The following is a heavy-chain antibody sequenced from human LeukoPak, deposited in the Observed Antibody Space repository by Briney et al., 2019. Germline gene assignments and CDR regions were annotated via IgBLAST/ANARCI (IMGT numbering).Heavy chain of an antibody. CDR1: GFTFSSYA. D-gene: IGHD2-2*01. Sequence: GRSLRLSCAASGFTFSSYAMHWVRQAPGKGLEWVAVISYDGSNKYYADSVKGRFTISRDNSKNTLYLQVNNLRSEGTAVYYCARAQNPYQLLWTTFDYWGQGTLVTVSS. V-gene: IGHV3-30-3*01. CDR3: ARAQNPYQLLWTTFDY. J-gene: IGHJ4*02. CDR2: ISYDGSNK.